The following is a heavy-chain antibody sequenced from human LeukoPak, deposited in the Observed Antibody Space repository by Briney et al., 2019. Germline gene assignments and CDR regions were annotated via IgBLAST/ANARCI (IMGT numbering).Heavy chain of an antibody. Sequence: SGPTLVKPTHTLTLTCTFSGFSLTTTGVGVGWIRQPPGKALEWLAFLYWDGDGRYSPSLRNRLTLTKDTSKNQVLLTMTNMDPVDTATYFCGHRLADRSYNGSPDYFAYWGQGTLVTVSS. CDR1: GFSLTTTGVG. CDR2: LYWDGDG. V-gene: IGHV2-5*02. D-gene: IGHD1-26*01. J-gene: IGHJ4*02. CDR3: GHRLADRSYNGSPDYFAY.